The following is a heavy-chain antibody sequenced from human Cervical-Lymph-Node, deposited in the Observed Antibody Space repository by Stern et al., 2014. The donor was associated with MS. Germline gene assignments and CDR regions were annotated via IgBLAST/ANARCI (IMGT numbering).Heavy chain of an antibody. Sequence: QVTLRESGPPLVKPTQTLTLTCTFSGFSLSTSGVAVGWIRPPPGKALEWLAVPYWGTDRSYSPSLKSRLTITKDTSKNQVVLTMTNMDPVDTATYYCAHALRRKNCSGGRCYSYDYWGQGTLVTVSS. CDR3: AHALRRKNCSGGRCYSYDY. D-gene: IGHD2-15*01. CDR1: GFSLSTSGVA. CDR2: PYWGTDR. J-gene: IGHJ4*02. V-gene: IGHV2-5*02.